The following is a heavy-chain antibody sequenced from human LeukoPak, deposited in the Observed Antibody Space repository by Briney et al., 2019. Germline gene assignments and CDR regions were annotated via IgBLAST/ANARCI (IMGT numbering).Heavy chain of an antibody. Sequence: GGSLRLSCEASGFTFRTYGMTWVPEAPGKGLEWVSGITGSSTWTYYAHSVKGRFTISRDNSKNTLHSQVDSLRAEDTAIYYCARELVSLGTGYFDLWGRGTLVTVSS. CDR2: ITGSSTWT. J-gene: IGHJ2*01. CDR3: ARELVSLGTGYFDL. CDR1: GFTFRTYG. V-gene: IGHV3-23*01. D-gene: IGHD7-27*01.